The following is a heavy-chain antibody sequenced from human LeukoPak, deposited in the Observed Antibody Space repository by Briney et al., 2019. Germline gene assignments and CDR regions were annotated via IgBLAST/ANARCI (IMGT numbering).Heavy chain of an antibody. CDR3: ARVDWGTVAAAI. Sequence: ASVKVSCKASGYTFTSYYMHWVRQAPGQGLEWMGIINPSGGSTSYAQEFQGRVTMTRDTSTSTVYMELSSLRSENTAVYYCARVDWGTVAAAIWGQGTLVTVSS. CDR1: GYTFTSYY. CDR2: INPSGGST. V-gene: IGHV1-46*01. D-gene: IGHD6-13*01. J-gene: IGHJ4*02.